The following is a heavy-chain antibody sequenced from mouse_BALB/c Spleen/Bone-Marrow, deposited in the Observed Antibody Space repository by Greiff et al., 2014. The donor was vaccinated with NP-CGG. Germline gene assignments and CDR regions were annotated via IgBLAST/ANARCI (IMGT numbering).Heavy chain of an antibody. CDR1: GFYLTNIV. J-gene: IGHJ4*01. CDR2: IWADGST. D-gene: IGHD1-2*01. V-gene: IGHV2-9*02. Sequence: QVQLQQSGPGLVAPSQSRSFTCTSSGFYLTNIVVPWVGRLQGRGRGWLGVIWADGSTNYNSALMSRLSISKDNSKSQVFFKMNSLQTDDTAMYYCARITTATGAMDYWGQGTSVTVSS. CDR3: ARITTATGAMDY.